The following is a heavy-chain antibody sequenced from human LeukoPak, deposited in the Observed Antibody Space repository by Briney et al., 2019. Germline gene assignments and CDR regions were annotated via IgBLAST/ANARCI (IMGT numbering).Heavy chain of an antibody. CDR2: ISSSSSTI. Sequence: GGSLRLSCAASGLTFSSYSMNWVRQAPGKGLEWVSYISSSSSTIYYADSVKGRFTISRDNAKNSLYLQMNSLRAEDTAVYYCARDLSSGYIRPRALDYWGQGTLVTVSS. D-gene: IGHD3-22*01. J-gene: IGHJ4*02. V-gene: IGHV3-48*04. CDR1: GLTFSSYS. CDR3: ARDLSSGYIRPRALDY.